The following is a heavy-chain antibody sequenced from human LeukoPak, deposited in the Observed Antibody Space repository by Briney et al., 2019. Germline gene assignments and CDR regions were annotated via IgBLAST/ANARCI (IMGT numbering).Heavy chain of an antibody. Sequence: GGSLRLSCAASGFIFSSYWMHWVRQAPGKGLVWVSRINNGGSDRTYADSVKGRFTISRDNAKNRLFLQMNSLRAEDTAVYYCARGGYGDHAFDYWGQGTLVTVSS. CDR2: INNGGSDR. CDR1: GFIFSSYW. CDR3: ARGGYGDHAFDY. D-gene: IGHD4-17*01. J-gene: IGHJ4*02. V-gene: IGHV3-74*01.